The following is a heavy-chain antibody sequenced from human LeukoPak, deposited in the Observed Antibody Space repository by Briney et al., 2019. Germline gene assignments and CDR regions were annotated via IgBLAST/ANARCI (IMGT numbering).Heavy chain of an antibody. J-gene: IGHJ4*02. Sequence: GGSLRLSCAASGFTVNTNYMSWVRQAPGKGLEWVSVIYTGGSTYYADSVKGRFTISRDFSKNTVCLQMNSLRDEDTAVYYCVRGRGDGYISGVDYWGQGTLVTVSS. CDR3: VRGRGDGYISGVDY. V-gene: IGHV3-66*01. D-gene: IGHD5-24*01. CDR2: IYTGGST. CDR1: GFTVNTNY.